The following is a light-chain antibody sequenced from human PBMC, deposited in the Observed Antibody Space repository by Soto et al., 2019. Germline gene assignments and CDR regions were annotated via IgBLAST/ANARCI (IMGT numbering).Light chain of an antibody. J-gene: IGKJ3*01. Sequence: EIVLTQSPATLSLSPGERATLSCRASQSVTSNLAWYQQKPGQAPRLLIYDASNRATGIPARFSGSGSWTDFTLTIRSLEPEDFAVYYCQQRNNWPTFGPGTKVDIK. CDR1: QSVTSN. CDR3: QQRNNWPT. CDR2: DAS. V-gene: IGKV3-11*01.